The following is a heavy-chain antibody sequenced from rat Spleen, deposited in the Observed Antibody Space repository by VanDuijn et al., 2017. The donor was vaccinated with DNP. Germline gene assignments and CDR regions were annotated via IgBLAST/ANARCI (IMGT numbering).Heavy chain of an antibody. CDR3: TREEPRILSFFSSRFDV. V-gene: IGHV2-19*01. CDR1: GFSLTDYS. Sequence: QVQLKESGPGLVQPSQTLSLTCTVSGFSLTDYSVHWVRQPPGKGLAWIAAMSSGGSSYFNSALKSRLSISRDTSKSQVFLKMNSLKTEDTAIYFCTREEPRILSFFSSRFDVWGQGVMVTVSS. J-gene: IGHJ2*01. D-gene: IGHD1-2*01. CDR2: MSSGGSS.